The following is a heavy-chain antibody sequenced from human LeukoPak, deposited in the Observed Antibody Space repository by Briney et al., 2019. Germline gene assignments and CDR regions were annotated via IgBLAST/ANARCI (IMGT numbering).Heavy chain of an antibody. CDR3: ARLPLRITMVRGVISFDY. J-gene: IGHJ4*02. Sequence: SETLSLTCAVYGGSFSGYYWSWIRQPPGKGLEWIGEINHSGSTNYNPSLKSRVTISVDTSKNQFSLKLSSVTAADPAVYYCARLPLRITMVRGVISFDYWGQGTLVTVSS. V-gene: IGHV4-34*01. CDR1: GGSFSGYY. D-gene: IGHD3-10*01. CDR2: INHSGST.